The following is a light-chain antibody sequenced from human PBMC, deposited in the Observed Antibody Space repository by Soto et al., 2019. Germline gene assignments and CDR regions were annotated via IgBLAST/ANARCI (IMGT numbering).Light chain of an antibody. CDR2: GAS. V-gene: IGKV3-20*01. J-gene: IGKJ2*01. CDR3: QQYGGVPYT. Sequence: EIVLTQSPGTLSLSPGERATLSCRASQSIRSNYLAWYQQRLGQAPRLLIYGASSGATGIPDRFSGSGSGTDFTLTISRLEPEDFAIYYCQQYGGVPYTFGQGTKLEIK. CDR1: QSIRSNY.